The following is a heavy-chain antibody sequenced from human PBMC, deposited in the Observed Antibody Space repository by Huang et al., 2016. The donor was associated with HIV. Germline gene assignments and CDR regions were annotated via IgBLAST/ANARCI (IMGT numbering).Heavy chain of an antibody. J-gene: IGHJ3*02. Sequence: QLQLQESGPGLVKPSETLSLTCTVSGGSISSSSYYWGWIRQPPGKGLEWIGSIYYSGSTHYNPARKSRVTISGDTSKNQFSLKLSSVTAADTAVYYCASYSSGYYAHDPDAFDIWGQGTMVTVSS. CDR1: GGSISSSSYY. CDR2: IYYSGST. D-gene: IGHD3-22*01. CDR3: ASYSSGYYAHDPDAFDI. V-gene: IGHV4-39*01.